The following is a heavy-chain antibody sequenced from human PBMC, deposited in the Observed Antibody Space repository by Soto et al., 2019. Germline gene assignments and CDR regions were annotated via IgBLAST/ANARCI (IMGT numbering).Heavy chain of an antibody. V-gene: IGHV4-31*03. CDR1: GGSISSGGYY. J-gene: IGHJ6*03. D-gene: IGHD3-3*01. Sequence: SETLSLTCTVSGGSISSGGYYWSWIRQHPGKGLEWIGYIYYSGSTYYNPSLKSRVTISVDTSKNQFSLKLSSVTAADTAVYYCARSGHDFWSGYSPMDVWGKGTTVTVSS. CDR2: IYYSGST. CDR3: ARSGHDFWSGYSPMDV.